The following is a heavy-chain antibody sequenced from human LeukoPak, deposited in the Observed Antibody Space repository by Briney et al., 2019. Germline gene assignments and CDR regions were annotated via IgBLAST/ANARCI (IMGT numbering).Heavy chain of an antibody. CDR3: ARLRYYYDSSGYYPFDY. D-gene: IGHD3-22*01. CDR1: GGSISSSSYY. J-gene: IGHJ4*02. Sequence: SETLSLTCTVSGGSISSSSYYWGWIRQPPGKGLEWIGSIYYSGSTYYNPSLKSRVTISVDTSKNQFSLKLGSVTAADTAVYYCARLRYYYDSSGYYPFDYWGQGTLVTVSS. CDR2: IYYSGST. V-gene: IGHV4-39*01.